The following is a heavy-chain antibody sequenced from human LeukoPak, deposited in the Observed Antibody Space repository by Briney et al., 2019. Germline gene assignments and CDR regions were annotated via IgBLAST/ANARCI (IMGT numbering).Heavy chain of an antibody. Sequence: ASVKVSCKPSGYTFTGYYMRWMRQPPGQGPEWMGIINPRGGSTDYAQKFQGRITMTSHTSTRPVYIGLNSLRPYDTAVYFRARVGSAAATADYWGQGTLVTVSS. D-gene: IGHD6-25*01. V-gene: IGHV1-46*01. CDR3: ARVGSAAATADY. J-gene: IGHJ4*02. CDR1: GYTFTGYY. CDR2: INPRGGST.